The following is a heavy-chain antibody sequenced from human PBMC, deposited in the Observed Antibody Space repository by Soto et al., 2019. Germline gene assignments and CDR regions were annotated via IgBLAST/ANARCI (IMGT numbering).Heavy chain of an antibody. D-gene: IGHD1-26*01. V-gene: IGHV4-30-4*01. J-gene: IGHJ4*02. CDR1: GGSISSGDYY. CDR3: ARSRFEGATQNSFDY. Sequence: SETLSLTCTVSGGSISSGDYYWSWIRRPPGKGLEWIGYIYYSGSTYYNPSLKSRVTISVDTSKNQFSLKLSSVTAADTAVYYCARSRFEGATQNSFDYWGQGTLVTVSS. CDR2: IYYSGST.